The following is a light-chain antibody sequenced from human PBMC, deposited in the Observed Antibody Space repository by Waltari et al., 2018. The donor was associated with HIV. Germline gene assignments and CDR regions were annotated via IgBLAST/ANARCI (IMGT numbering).Light chain of an antibody. CDR2: TNE. CDR3: AAWDDIRSGWI. J-gene: IGLJ2*01. CDR1: TSDIGHNY. V-gene: IGLV1-47*01. Sequence: QSVLTQTPSASGTPGQRVTISCSGSTSDIGHNYVYWFQQFPGTPPKFPIYTNEHRPSGVSDRFSASKSGTSASLAISGLRTEDESDFYCAAWDDIRSGWIFGGGTKLTVL.